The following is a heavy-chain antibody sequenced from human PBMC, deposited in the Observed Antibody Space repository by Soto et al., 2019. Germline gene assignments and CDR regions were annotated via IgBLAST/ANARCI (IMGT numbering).Heavy chain of an antibody. CDR3: ARAGAATLSDY. V-gene: IGHV4-59*01. Sequence: SETLCLTCTVSGGSISNYYCSWIRQPPGKGLEWIGYMYYSGSTNYNPSLKSRVTISVDTSKNQFSLKLSSVTAADTAVYYCARAGAATLSDYWGQGTLVTVSS. D-gene: IGHD2-15*01. CDR1: GGSISNYY. J-gene: IGHJ4*02. CDR2: MYYSGST.